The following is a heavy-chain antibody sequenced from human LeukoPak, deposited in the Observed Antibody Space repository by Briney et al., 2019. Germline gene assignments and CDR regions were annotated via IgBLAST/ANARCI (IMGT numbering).Heavy chain of an antibody. V-gene: IGHV3-48*03. CDR3: AREGWYGEPLSY. Sequence: PGGSLRLSCAASGFTFSNYEMNWVRQAPGKGLEWVSYISSSSTTIYTADAVEGRFTISRDNAKNLLFLQMSSLRAEDTAVYYCAREGWYGEPLSYWGQGTLVTVSS. CDR1: GFTFSNYE. D-gene: IGHD3-10*01. J-gene: IGHJ4*02. CDR2: ISSSSTTI.